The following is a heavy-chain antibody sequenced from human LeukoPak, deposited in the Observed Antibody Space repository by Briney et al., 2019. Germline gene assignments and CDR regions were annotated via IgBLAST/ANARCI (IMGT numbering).Heavy chain of an antibody. CDR2: IIPIFGTA. D-gene: IGHD6-6*01. V-gene: IGHV1-69*13. Sequence: SVKVSCKASGGTFSSYAISWVRQATGQGLEWMGGIIPIFGTANYAQKFQGRVTITADESTSTAYMELSSLRSEDTAVYYCARTTIEYSSSSGWFDPWGQGTLVTVSS. CDR1: GGTFSSYA. J-gene: IGHJ5*02. CDR3: ARTTIEYSSSSGWFDP.